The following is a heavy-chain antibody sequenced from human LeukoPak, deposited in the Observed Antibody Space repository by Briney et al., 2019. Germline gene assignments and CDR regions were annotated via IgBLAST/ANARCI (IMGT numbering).Heavy chain of an antibody. V-gene: IGHV4-30-4*01. Sequence: SETLSLTCTVSGGSISSGDYYWSWIRQPPGKGLEWIGYIYYSGSTYYNLSLKSRVTISVDTSKNQFSLKLSSVTAADTAVYYCARESILSGYSGYDIFDYWGQGTLVTVSS. CDR2: IYYSGST. J-gene: IGHJ4*02. CDR3: ARESILSGYSGYDIFDY. CDR1: GGSISSGDYY. D-gene: IGHD5-12*01.